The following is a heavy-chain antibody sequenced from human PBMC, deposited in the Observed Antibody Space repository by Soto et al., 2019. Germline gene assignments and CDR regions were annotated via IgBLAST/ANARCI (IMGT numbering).Heavy chain of an antibody. CDR1: GFTFSTFW. Sequence: EVQLVESGGTLVQPGGSLRLSCAASGFTFSTFWMHWVRQAPGKGLVWVSRINSDGSKTTYAASVKGRFTISRDNAKNTVYLQMDCLRAEETAVYYCATVATNSYNWLDPWGQGTLVTVSS. CDR3: ATVATNSYNWLDP. V-gene: IGHV3-74*01. J-gene: IGHJ5*02. D-gene: IGHD5-12*01. CDR2: INSDGSKT.